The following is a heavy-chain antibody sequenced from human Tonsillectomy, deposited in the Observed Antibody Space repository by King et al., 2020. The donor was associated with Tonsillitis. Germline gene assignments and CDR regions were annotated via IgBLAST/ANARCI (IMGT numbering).Heavy chain of an antibody. CDR2: ISAYNGNT. J-gene: IGHJ4*02. Sequence: QLVQSGAEVMRPGTSVKVSCKASNYTFTTYGINWVRQAPGQGLEWMGWISAYNGNTNSPLRLQGRVTMTTDTSTNTAYMELRGLRSDDTAMYFCARGYSAGWPHPVVFDYWGQGTLVTVSS. V-gene: IGHV1-18*01. D-gene: IGHD5-18*01. CDR3: ARGYSAGWPHPVVFDY. CDR1: NYTFTTYG.